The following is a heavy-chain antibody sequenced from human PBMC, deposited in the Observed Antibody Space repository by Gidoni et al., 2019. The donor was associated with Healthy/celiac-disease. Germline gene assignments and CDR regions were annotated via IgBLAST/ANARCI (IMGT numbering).Heavy chain of an antibody. J-gene: IGHJ5*02. CDR3: ARHVTPDFVVVPAAIGQGFDP. CDR2: IYYSGST. Sequence: QVQLQESGPGLVKPSETLSLPCTVSCGSISSYYWRWIRQPPGKGLEWIGYIYYSGSTNYNPALKSRVTISVDTSKNQFSLKLSSVTAADTAVYYCARHVTPDFVVVPAAIGQGFDPWGQGTLVTVSS. V-gene: IGHV4-59*08. CDR1: CGSISSYY. D-gene: IGHD2-2*02.